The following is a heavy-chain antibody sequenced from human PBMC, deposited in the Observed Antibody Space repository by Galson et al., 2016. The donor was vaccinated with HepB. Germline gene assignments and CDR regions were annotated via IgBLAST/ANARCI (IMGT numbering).Heavy chain of an antibody. CDR1: GFNFNNYT. Sequence: SLRLSCAASGFNFNNYTMNWVRQAPGKRLEWISSISRRSTYIYYAESVQRRFTVSRDNTKNVVFLQMNDLRAEDTAPYYCARASTDESPGLRYYAWLSLASFDPWGQGTLAAVSS. CDR2: ISRRSTYI. J-gene: IGHJ5*02. D-gene: IGHD3-9*01. CDR3: ARASTDESPGLRYYAWLSLASFDP. V-gene: IGHV3-21*06.